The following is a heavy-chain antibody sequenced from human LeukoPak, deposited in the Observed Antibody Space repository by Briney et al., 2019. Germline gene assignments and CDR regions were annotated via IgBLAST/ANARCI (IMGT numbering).Heavy chain of an antibody. CDR1: GFTFSSYG. CDR2: IWYDARNQ. Sequence: GGSLRLSCAASGFTFSSYGIHWVRQAPGKGLEWVTFIWYDARNQYYADSVKGRFSVSRDNAKDSLYLQMNSLRVEDTAVYYCLRGDRRDYWGQGTLVTVSS. V-gene: IGHV3-33*01. CDR3: LRGDRRDY. J-gene: IGHJ4*02.